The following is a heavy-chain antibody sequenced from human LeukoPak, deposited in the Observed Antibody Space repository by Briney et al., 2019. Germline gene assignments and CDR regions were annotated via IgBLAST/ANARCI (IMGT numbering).Heavy chain of an antibody. D-gene: IGHD4-11*01. CDR2: ISYDGSNK. CDR3: AKKSPTTVGAFDI. V-gene: IGHV3-30-3*02. J-gene: IGHJ3*02. Sequence: GGSLRLSCAASGFTFSSYAMHWVRQAPGKGLEWVAVISYDGSNKYYADSVEGRFTISRDNSKNTLYLQMNSLRAEDTAVYYCAKKSPTTVGAFDIWGQGTMVTVSS. CDR1: GFTFSSYA.